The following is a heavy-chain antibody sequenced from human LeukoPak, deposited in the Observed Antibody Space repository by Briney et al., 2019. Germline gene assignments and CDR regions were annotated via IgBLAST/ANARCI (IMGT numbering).Heavy chain of an antibody. CDR3: ARGADFYDYVWGSYPTFDY. CDR2: IYSGGST. Sequence: GGSLRLSCAASGFTVSSNYISWVRQAPGKGLEWVSVIYSGGSTYYADSVKGRFTISRDNSRNTLYLQMNSLRAEDTAVYYCARGADFYDYVWGSYPTFDYWGQGTLVTVSS. J-gene: IGHJ4*02. CDR1: GFTVSSNY. D-gene: IGHD3-16*02. V-gene: IGHV3-66*01.